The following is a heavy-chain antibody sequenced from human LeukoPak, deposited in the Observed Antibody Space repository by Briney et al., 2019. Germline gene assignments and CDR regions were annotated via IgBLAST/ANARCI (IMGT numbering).Heavy chain of an antibody. CDR2: IYSTGST. CDR3: ARGTSQKGAHYMDV. J-gene: IGHJ6*03. V-gene: IGHV4-59*01. Sequence: SETLSLTCTVSGGSISGYYWSWVRQSPEKGLESIGFIYSTGSTSYNPSLRSRVTISIDTSQNQFYLRLTSVTAADTAVYYCARGTSQKGAHYMDVWGKGTTITISS. D-gene: IGHD3-16*01. CDR1: GGSISGYY.